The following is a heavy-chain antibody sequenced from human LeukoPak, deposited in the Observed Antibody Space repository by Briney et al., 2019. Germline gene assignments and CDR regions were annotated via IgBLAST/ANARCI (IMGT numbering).Heavy chain of an antibody. CDR2: IFYTGGA. V-gene: IGHV4-59*01. CDR1: GGSMSGYY. J-gene: IGHJ4*02. D-gene: IGHD1-26*01. CDR3: ARGGRLGCDY. Sequence: SETLSLTCSVSGGSMSGYYWSWIRQPPGKGLEWIGYIFYTGGANYNPSLRSRVTMLIDTSKNQLSLKLTSVTAADTAVYFWARGGRLGCDYWGQGALVTVSP.